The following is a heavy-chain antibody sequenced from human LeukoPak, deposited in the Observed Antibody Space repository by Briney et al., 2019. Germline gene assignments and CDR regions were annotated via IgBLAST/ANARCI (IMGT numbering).Heavy chain of an antibody. J-gene: IGHJ6*03. CDR2: ISSSSSYI. D-gene: IGHD6-6*01. CDR3: ARAALEQKGYYYYYMDV. CDR1: GFTFNSYS. V-gene: IGHV3-21*01. Sequence: GGSLRLSCAASGFTFNSYSMNWVRQAPGKGLEWVSSISSSSSYIYYADSVKGRFTISRDNAKNSLYLQMNSLRAEDTAVYYCARAALEQKGYYYYYMDVWGKGTTVTVSS.